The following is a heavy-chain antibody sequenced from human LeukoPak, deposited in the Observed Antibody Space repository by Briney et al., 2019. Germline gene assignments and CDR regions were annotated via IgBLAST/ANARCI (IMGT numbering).Heavy chain of an antibody. Sequence: SETLSLTCTVSGVSISSFYWSWIRQPPGKGLEWIGYIYYSGSTNYNPSLKSRVTISVDTSKNQFSLKLSSVTAADTAVYYCARAASRITPYYMDVWGKGTTVTVSS. V-gene: IGHV4-59*01. CDR1: GVSISSFY. J-gene: IGHJ6*03. CDR2: IYYSGST. D-gene: IGHD3-10*01. CDR3: ARAASRITPYYMDV.